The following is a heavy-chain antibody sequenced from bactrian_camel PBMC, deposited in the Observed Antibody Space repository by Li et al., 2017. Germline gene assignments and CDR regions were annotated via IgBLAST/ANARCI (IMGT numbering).Heavy chain of an antibody. D-gene: IGHD7*01. CDR1: GYTFSGHC. Sequence: QVQLVESGGGSVQAGGSLRLSCAFSGYTFSGHCMGWFRQAPGKEREGVAAIVTGGGNTYYAGSVKGRFTISQDNAKNMVYLQVNSLKAEDTAMYYCAARGVVTPRPESLHRRVPGLSSQCQLLETGYWGRGTQVTVTT. V-gene: IGHV3S1*01. CDR3: AARGVVTPRPESLHRRVPGLSSQCQLLETGY. J-gene: IGHJ4*01. CDR2: IVTGGGNT.